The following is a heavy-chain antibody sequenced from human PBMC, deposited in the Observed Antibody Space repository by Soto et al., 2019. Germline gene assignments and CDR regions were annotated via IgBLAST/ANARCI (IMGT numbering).Heavy chain of an antibody. J-gene: IGHJ4*02. V-gene: IGHV4-59*01. D-gene: IGHD6-19*01. CDR2: IFYSGDT. CDR3: ARLSKYTRGGSNFDY. Sequence: PSETLSLTCTVSGGSINSYHWILMRQPPGKGLEWIGYIFYSGDTNYSPSLKSRVTISVDTSKNQFSLKLSSVNAADTAVYYCARLSKYTRGGSNFDYWGRGTLVTVSS. CDR1: GGSINSYH.